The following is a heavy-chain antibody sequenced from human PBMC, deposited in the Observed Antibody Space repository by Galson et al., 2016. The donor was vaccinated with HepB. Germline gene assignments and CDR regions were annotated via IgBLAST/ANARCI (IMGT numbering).Heavy chain of an antibody. CDR1: GFSFGDYA. Sequence: SLRLSCAASGFSFGDYAMSWVRQAPGKGLEWVASLSGMGGSPHYLDTVKGRFTISRVNSKNTLYLQMHSLRAEDTAVYYCMQCRDKDFWSGYFCGMDVWGQGTTVTVSS. V-gene: IGHV3-23*01. CDR3: MQCRDKDFWSGYFCGMDV. J-gene: IGHJ6*02. D-gene: IGHD3-3*01. CDR2: LSGMGGSP.